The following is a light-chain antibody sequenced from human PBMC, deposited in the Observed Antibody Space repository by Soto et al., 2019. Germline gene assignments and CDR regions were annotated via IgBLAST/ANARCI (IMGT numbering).Light chain of an antibody. Sequence: QLVLTQPPSVSGAPGQRVTISCTGSSSNIGAGYDVHWYQQLPGTAPKLLIYGNSNRPSGVPDRFSGSKSGTSASLAITGLQAEDDADYYCQSYDSSLRVVFGGGTKLTVL. CDR1: SSNIGAGYD. CDR3: QSYDSSLRVV. J-gene: IGLJ2*01. V-gene: IGLV1-40*01. CDR2: GNS.